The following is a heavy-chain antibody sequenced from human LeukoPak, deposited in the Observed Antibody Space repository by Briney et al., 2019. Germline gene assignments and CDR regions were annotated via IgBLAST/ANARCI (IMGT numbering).Heavy chain of an antibody. CDR3: TRDLTGDLDY. D-gene: IGHD7-27*01. J-gene: IGHJ4*02. Sequence: GGSLRLSCAGSGYTFSSYWMHWVRQAPGKGLVWVSCINTDGSITSYAASVKGRFTISRDNAKNTLYLQMNSLRAEDTAVYYCTRDLTGDLDYWGQGTLVTVSS. CDR1: GYTFSSYW. V-gene: IGHV3-74*01. CDR2: INTDGSIT.